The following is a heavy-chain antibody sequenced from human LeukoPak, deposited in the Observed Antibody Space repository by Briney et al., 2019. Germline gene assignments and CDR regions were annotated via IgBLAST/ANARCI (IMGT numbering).Heavy chain of an antibody. D-gene: IGHD3-3*01. CDR2: IIPIFGTA. V-gene: IGHV1-69*05. CDR3: ARSSPPPGHDFWSGYLGPQYYYYMDV. J-gene: IGHJ6*03. Sequence: GSSVKVSCKASGGTFSSYAISWVRQAPGQGLEWMGGIIPIFGTANYAQKFQGRVTITTDESTSTAYMELSSLRSEDTAVYYCARSSPPPGHDFWSGYLGPQYYYYMDVWGKGTTVTVSS. CDR1: GGTFSSYA.